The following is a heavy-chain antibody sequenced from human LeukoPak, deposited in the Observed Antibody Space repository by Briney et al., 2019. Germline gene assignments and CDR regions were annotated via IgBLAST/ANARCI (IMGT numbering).Heavy chain of an antibody. V-gene: IGHV3-64*01. D-gene: IGHD6-13*01. CDR3: AREIAAAGTRGWFDP. CDR1: GFTFSSYA. J-gene: IGHJ5*02. Sequence: GGSLRLSCAASGFTFSSYAMHWVRQAPGKGLEYVSAISSNGGSTYYANSVKGRSTISRDNSKNTLYLQMGSLRAEDMAVYYCAREIAAAGTRGWFDPWGQGTLVTVSS. CDR2: ISSNGGST.